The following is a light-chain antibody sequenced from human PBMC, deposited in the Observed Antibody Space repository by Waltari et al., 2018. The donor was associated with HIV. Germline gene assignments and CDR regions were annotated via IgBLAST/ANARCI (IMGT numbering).Light chain of an antibody. CDR1: SSDVGSYNL. J-gene: IGLJ1*01. Sequence: QSALTQPASVSGSPGQSITISCPGTSSDVGSYNLVSWYKQHPGKAPKLMIYEVSKRSSGVSNRFSGSNSGNTASLTISGLQAEDEADYYCCSYAGSSTFYVFGTGTKVTVL. V-gene: IGLV2-23*02. CDR3: CSYAGSSTFYV. CDR2: EVS.